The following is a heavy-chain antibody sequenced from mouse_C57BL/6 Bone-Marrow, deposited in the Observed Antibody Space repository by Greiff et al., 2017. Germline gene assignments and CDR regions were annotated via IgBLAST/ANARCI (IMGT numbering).Heavy chain of an antibody. V-gene: IGHV5-6*01. Sequence: EVKLVESGGDLVKPGGSLKLSCAASGFTFSSYGMSWVRQTPDKRLEWVATISSGGGYTYYPDSVKGRFTISRDNAKNTLYLQMSRLKSEDTAMYYCARQGPHLFAYWGQGTMVTVSA. CDR1: GFTFSSYG. CDR2: ISSGGGYT. J-gene: IGHJ3*01. CDR3: ARQGPHLFAY.